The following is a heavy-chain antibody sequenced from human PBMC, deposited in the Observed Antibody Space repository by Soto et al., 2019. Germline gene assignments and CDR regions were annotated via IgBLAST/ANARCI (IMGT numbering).Heavy chain of an antibody. CDR1: GFTVSGMF. D-gene: IGHD6-19*01. Sequence: EVSLVETGGGLIHPGGSLRLSCAASGFTVSGMFMNWVRQAPGKGLEWVSVIYPAGPTYYADSVKGRFTISRDNPKNTLFLQLNNLRAEDTAVYYCARDADSSGLHYWGQGILVTVSS. J-gene: IGHJ4*02. CDR2: IYPAGPT. V-gene: IGHV3-53*02. CDR3: ARDADSSGLHY.